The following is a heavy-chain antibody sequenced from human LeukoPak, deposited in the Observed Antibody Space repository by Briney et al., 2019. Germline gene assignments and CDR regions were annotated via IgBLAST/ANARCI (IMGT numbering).Heavy chain of an antibody. CDR1: GYTFSSLG. Sequence: ASVTVSCKAYGYTFSSLGFSWVRQAPGQGLEWMGWISAYNGNRNYAQKLQGRVTMTTDTSTTTAYLELRSLRSDDTAVYYCARERATIRAAYFDYWGQGTLVTVSS. J-gene: IGHJ4*02. CDR3: ARERATIRAAYFDY. D-gene: IGHD1-26*01. V-gene: IGHV1-18*01. CDR2: ISAYNGNR.